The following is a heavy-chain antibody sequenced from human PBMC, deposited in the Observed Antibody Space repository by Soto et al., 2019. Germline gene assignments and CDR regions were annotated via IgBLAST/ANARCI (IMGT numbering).Heavy chain of an antibody. V-gene: IGHV4-61*01. Sequence: SETLSLTCTVSGGSVSSGSYYWSWIRQPPGKGLEWTGYIYYSGSTNYNPSLKSRVTISVETSKNQFSLKLSSVTAADTAVYYFARNYVHWFDPWGQGTLVTVSS. CDR1: GGSVSSGSYY. D-gene: IGHD1-7*01. J-gene: IGHJ5*02. CDR3: ARNYVHWFDP. CDR2: IYYSGST.